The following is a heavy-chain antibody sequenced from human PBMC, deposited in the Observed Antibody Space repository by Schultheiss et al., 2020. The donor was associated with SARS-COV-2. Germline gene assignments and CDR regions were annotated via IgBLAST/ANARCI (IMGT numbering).Heavy chain of an antibody. Sequence: SQTLSLTCSVSSDSLNNIDYYWSWIRQHPGKGLEWIGNIYYSVNTYYNPSLKSRLTISVDTSRNQFSLKLSSMTAADTAVYYCARAKRQWNLLPFNTFDIWGPGTLVTVSS. CDR1: SDSLNNIDYY. V-gene: IGHV4-31*03. CDR3: ARAKRQWNLLPFNTFDI. J-gene: IGHJ3*02. CDR2: IYYSVNT. D-gene: IGHD1-26*01.